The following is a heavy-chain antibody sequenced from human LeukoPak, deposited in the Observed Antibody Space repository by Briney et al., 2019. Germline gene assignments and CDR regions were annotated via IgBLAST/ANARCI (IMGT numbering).Heavy chain of an antibody. CDR1: GFTFSSYT. CDR2: ISGSGGST. D-gene: IGHD2-2*01. CDR3: AKDAPVNIVVVPAANS. J-gene: IGHJ4*02. Sequence: GGSLRLSCAASGFTFSSYTMSWVRQAPGKGLEWVSAISGSGGSTYYADSVKGRFTISRDNSKNTLYLQMNSLRAEDTAVYYCAKDAPVNIVVVPAANSWGQGTLVTVSS. V-gene: IGHV3-23*01.